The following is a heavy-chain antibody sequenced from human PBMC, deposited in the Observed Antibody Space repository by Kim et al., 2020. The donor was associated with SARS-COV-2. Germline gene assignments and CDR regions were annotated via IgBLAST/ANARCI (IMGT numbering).Heavy chain of an antibody. Sequence: ASVKVSCKASGYTFTSYGISWVRQAPGQGLEWMGWISAYNGNTNYAQKLQGRVTMTTDTSTSTAYMELRSLRSDDTAVYYCAREEGPYYDFWSGYNPKYFQHWGQGTLVTVSS. J-gene: IGHJ1*01. D-gene: IGHD3-3*01. CDR2: ISAYNGNT. V-gene: IGHV1-18*01. CDR1: GYTFTSYG. CDR3: AREEGPYYDFWSGYNPKYFQH.